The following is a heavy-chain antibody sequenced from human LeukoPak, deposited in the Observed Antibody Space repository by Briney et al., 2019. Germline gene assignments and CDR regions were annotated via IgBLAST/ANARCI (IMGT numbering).Heavy chain of an antibody. CDR1: DGFIISSNW. CDR3: ARVPMAAAGNWFDP. Sequence: PSETLSLTCAVSDGFIISSNWWSWVRQPPGKGLEWIGEIYHSGSANYNPSLKRRVSISVDKSKNQFSLKVNSVTAADTAVYYCARVPMAAAGNWFDPWGQGTLVTVSS. V-gene: IGHV4-4*02. D-gene: IGHD6-13*01. CDR2: IYHSGSA. J-gene: IGHJ5*02.